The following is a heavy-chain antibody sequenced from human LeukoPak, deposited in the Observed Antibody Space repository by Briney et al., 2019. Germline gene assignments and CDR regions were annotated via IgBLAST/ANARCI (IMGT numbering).Heavy chain of an antibody. CDR3: AKAANWPHKETSGYDPGFDY. D-gene: IGHD5-12*01. CDR2: ISGSGGST. J-gene: IGHJ4*02. Sequence: GGSLRLSCAASGFTFSSYAMSWVRQAPGKGLEWVSAISGSGGSTYYADSVKGRFTISRDNSKNTLYLQMNSLRAEDTAVYYCAKAANWPHKETSGYDPGFDYWGQGTLVTVSS. V-gene: IGHV3-23*01. CDR1: GFTFSSYA.